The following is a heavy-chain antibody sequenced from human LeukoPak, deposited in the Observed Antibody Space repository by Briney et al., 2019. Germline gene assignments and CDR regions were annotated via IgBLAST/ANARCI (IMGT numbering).Heavy chain of an antibody. V-gene: IGHV3-74*01. J-gene: IGHJ4*02. CDR2: INSDGSST. CDR3: ASMWEGGY. CDR1: GFTFSSYW. Sequence: GGSLRLSCAASGFTFSSYWMHWVRQAPGKGLVWVSRINSDGSSTSYADSAKGRFTISRDNAKNTLYLLMNSLRDEDAAVYFCASMWEGGYWGQGTLVTVSS. D-gene: IGHD1-26*01.